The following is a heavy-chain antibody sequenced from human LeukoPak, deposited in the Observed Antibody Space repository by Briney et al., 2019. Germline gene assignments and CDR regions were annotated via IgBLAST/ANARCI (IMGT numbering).Heavy chain of an antibody. J-gene: IGHJ3*02. Sequence: GASVKVSCKASGYTFTSYDINWMRQATGQGLEWMGWMNPNSGNTGYAQKFQGRVTITADKSTSTAYMELSSLRSEDTAVYYCARARQGYYYDSSRLPHAFDIWGQGTMVTVSS. CDR1: GYTFTSYD. CDR3: ARARQGYYYDSSRLPHAFDI. CDR2: MNPNSGNT. D-gene: IGHD3-22*01. V-gene: IGHV1-8*01.